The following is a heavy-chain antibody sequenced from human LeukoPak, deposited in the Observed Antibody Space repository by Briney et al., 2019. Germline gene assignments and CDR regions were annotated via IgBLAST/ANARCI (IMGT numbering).Heavy chain of an antibody. Sequence: GGSLRLSCAASGFTFSSYSMNWVRQAPGKGLEWVTVISYDGNNKYYADSVKGRFTISRDNSKNTLYLQMTSLRAEDTAVYYCAREKDTAAAPLDYWGQGTLVTVSS. CDR3: AREKDTAAAPLDY. CDR2: ISYDGNNK. J-gene: IGHJ4*02. V-gene: IGHV3-30*03. CDR1: GFTFSSYS. D-gene: IGHD6-13*01.